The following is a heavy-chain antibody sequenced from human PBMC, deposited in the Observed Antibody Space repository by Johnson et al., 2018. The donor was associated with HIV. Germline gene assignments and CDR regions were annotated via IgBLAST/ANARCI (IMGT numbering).Heavy chain of an antibody. CDR3: ARLDAFDI. V-gene: IGHV3-33*01. CDR2: IWYDGSNK. CDR1: GFTFSSYG. Sequence: QVQLVESGGGVVQPGRSLRLSCAASGFTFSSYGMHWVRQAPGKGLEWVAVIWYDGSNKYYADSVKGRFTISRDNSKNKQYLQMSSLRLEDTAVYYCARLDAFDIWGRGTMVTVSS. J-gene: IGHJ3*02.